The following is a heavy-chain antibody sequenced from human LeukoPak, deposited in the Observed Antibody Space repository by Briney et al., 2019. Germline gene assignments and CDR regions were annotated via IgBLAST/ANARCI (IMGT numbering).Heavy chain of an antibody. CDR2: ISWNSGSI. J-gene: IGHJ6*03. CDR3: ARALYYYYYYMDV. V-gene: IGHV3-9*01. Sequence: GGSLRLSCAASGFTFDDYAMHWVRQAPGKGLEWVSGISWNSGSIDYADSVKGRFTISRDNAKNSLYLQMNSLRAEDTAVYYCARALYYYYYYMDVWGKGTTVTVSS. CDR1: GFTFDDYA.